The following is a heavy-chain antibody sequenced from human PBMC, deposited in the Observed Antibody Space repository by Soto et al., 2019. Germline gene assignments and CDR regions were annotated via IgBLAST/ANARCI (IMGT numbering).Heavy chain of an antibody. V-gene: IGHV3-11*01. D-gene: IGHD6-6*01. Sequence: GSLRLSCAASGFTFSDYYMSWIRQAPGKGLEWVSYITSSGSSIYYADSVKGRFTISRDNAKNSLYLQMNSLRAEDTAVYYCARDKGQLVPADGYWGQGTLVTVSS. CDR2: ITSSGSSI. CDR3: ARDKGQLVPADGY. CDR1: GFTFSDYY. J-gene: IGHJ4*02.